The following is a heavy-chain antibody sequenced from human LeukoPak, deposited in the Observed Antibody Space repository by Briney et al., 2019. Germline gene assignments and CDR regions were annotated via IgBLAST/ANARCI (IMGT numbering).Heavy chain of an antibody. CDR1: GYTFTSYD. CDR3: ARALPYYYDSSGYRGYYYYYMDV. D-gene: IGHD3-22*01. Sequence: GASVKVSCKASGYTFTSYDINWVRQATGQGLEWMGWMNPNSGNTGYAQKFQGRVTMTRNTSIGTAYMELSSLRSEDTAVYYCARALPYYYDSSGYRGYYYYYMDVWGKGTTVTVSS. V-gene: IGHV1-8*01. CDR2: MNPNSGNT. J-gene: IGHJ6*03.